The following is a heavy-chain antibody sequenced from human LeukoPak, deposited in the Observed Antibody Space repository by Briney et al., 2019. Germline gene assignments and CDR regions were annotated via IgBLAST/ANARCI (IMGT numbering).Heavy chain of an antibody. CDR3: AKTRPLDSSSWSHGDY. J-gene: IGHJ4*02. CDR1: GFTFSSYA. D-gene: IGHD6-13*01. CDR2: ISGSGDST. Sequence: GSLRLSCAASGFTFSSYAMSWVRQAPGKGLEWVSAISGSGDSTYYGDSVKGRFTISRDNSKNTLYLQMNSLRAEDTAVYYCAKTRPLDSSSWSHGDYWGQGTLVTVSS. V-gene: IGHV3-23*01.